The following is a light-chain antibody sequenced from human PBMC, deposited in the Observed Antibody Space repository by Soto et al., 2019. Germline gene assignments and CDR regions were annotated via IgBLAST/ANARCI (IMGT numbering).Light chain of an antibody. CDR1: SSNMGTNT. J-gene: IGLJ2*01. V-gene: IGLV1-44*01. CDR2: SDN. Sequence: QSVLTQPPSASGTPGQRVTISCSGSSSNMGTNTVNWYQQLPRAAPKLLIYSDNQRPSGVPDRCSGSKSGTSASLAITGLQSEDEADYYCAAWDGSLNHILFGGGTKLTVL. CDR3: AAWDGSLNHIL.